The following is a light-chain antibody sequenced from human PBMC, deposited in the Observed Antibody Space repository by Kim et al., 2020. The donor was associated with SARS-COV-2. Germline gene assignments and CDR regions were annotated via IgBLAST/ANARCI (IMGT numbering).Light chain of an antibody. Sequence: QSVLTQPPSASGTPGQRVTISCSGSSSNVASNTVNWYQQLPGTAPKLLIYNNNYRPSGVSDRFSDSKSGTSASLAISGLQSEDEADYYCAAWDDSLNCPVFGGGTQLTVL. CDR1: SSNVASNT. CDR2: NNN. J-gene: IGLJ3*02. CDR3: AAWDDSLNCPV. V-gene: IGLV1-44*01.